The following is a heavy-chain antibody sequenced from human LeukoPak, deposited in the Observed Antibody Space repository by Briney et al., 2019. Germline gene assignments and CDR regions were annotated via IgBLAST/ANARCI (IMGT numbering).Heavy chain of an antibody. J-gene: IGHJ4*02. Sequence: SETLSLTCAVSGHSISSGYYWGWIRQPPGKGLEWIGVIYHTGSTYYNPSLKTQVTISIDTSKNQFSLRLNSVTAADTAVYYCARHAGYGDYNSFDYWGQGTLVTVSS. CDR2: IYHTGST. D-gene: IGHD4-17*01. CDR3: ARHAGYGDYNSFDY. CDR1: GHSISSGYY. V-gene: IGHV4-38-2*01.